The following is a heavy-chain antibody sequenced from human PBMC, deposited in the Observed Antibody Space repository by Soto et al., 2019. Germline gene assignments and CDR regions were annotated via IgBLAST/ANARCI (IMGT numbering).Heavy chain of an antibody. CDR3: ASSSGWYHHFDY. CDR2: IYYSGST. J-gene: IGHJ4*02. V-gene: IGHV4-59*08. CDR1: GGSISSYY. Sequence: SETLSLTCTVSGGSISSYYWSWIRQPPGKGLEWIGDIYYSGSTNYNPSLKSRVTISVDTSKNQFSLKLSSVTAADTAVYYCASSSGWYHHFDYWGQGTLVTVS. D-gene: IGHD6-19*01.